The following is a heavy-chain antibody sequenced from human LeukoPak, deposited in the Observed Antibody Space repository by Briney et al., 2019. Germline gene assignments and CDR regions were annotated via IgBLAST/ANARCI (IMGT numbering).Heavy chain of an antibody. CDR3: ASRLRGAFYYYGMDV. V-gene: IGHV1-69*10. CDR1: GGXFSSYV. CDR2: IILILGIA. D-gene: IGHD3-10*01. Sequence: SVKVSCKASGGXFSSYVISWVRQAPGQGLEWMGWIILILGIATYAQKFQGRVTITADKSTSTAYMELSSLRSEDTAVYYCASRLRGAFYYYGMDVWGQGTTVTVSS. J-gene: IGHJ6*02.